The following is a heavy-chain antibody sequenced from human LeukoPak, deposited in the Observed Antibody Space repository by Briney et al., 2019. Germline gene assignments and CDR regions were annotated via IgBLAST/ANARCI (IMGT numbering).Heavy chain of an antibody. Sequence: GGSLRLSCAASGFTFSSYWMSWVRQAPGKGLEWVANIKQDGSEKYYVDSVKGRFTISRDNSKNTLYLQMNSLRAEDTAVYYCAKADGIPYYYYGMDVWGQGTTVTVSS. J-gene: IGHJ6*02. CDR1: GFTFSSYW. CDR3: AKADGIPYYYYGMDV. V-gene: IGHV3-7*03. CDR2: IKQDGSEK. D-gene: IGHD5-18*01.